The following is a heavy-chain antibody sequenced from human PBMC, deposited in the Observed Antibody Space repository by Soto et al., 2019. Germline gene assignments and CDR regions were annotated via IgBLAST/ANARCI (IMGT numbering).Heavy chain of an antibody. CDR1: GFTFSSYA. CDR3: AKDRSYYDFWSGYWGGWFDP. J-gene: IGHJ5*02. V-gene: IGHV3-23*01. Sequence: EVQLLESGGGLVQPGGSLRLSCAASGFTFSSYAMSWVRQAPGKGLEWVSAISGSGGSTYYADSVKGRFTISRDNSKNTLYLQMNSLRAEDTAVYYCAKDRSYYDFWSGYWGGWFDPWGQGTLVTVSS. D-gene: IGHD3-3*01. CDR2: ISGSGGST.